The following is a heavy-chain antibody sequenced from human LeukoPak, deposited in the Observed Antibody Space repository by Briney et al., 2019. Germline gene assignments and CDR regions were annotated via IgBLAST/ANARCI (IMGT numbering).Heavy chain of an antibody. Sequence: GSLRLSCAASGFTFSSYAMSWVRQAPGKGLEWVSSISSSSSYRYYADSVKGRFTISRDNAKNSLYLQMSSLRAEDTAVYYCARTARSYSYDFWSGYSADWGQGTLVTVSS. D-gene: IGHD3-3*01. CDR1: GFTFSSYA. J-gene: IGHJ4*02. CDR3: ARTARSYSYDFWSGYSAD. V-gene: IGHV3-21*01. CDR2: ISSSSSYR.